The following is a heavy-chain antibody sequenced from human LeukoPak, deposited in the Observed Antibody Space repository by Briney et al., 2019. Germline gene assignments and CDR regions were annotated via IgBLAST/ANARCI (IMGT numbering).Heavy chain of an antibody. D-gene: IGHD6-6*01. CDR2: ISDNNGNT. J-gene: IGHJ4*02. CDR1: GGTFSSYA. CDR3: ARDRDYSSSTQDFDS. V-gene: IGHV1-18*01. Sequence: ASVKVSCKASGGTFSSYAISWVRQAPGQGLEWMGWISDNNGNTNYAQKFQGRVTMTTDTSTRTVYMELRSLRSDDTAVYYCARDRDYSSSTQDFDSWGQGSLVSVSS.